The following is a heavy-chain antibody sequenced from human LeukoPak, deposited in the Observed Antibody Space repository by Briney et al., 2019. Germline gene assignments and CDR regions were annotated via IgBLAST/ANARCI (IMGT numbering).Heavy chain of an antibody. Sequence: PSETLSLTCAVYGGSFSGYYWSWIRQPPGKGLEWIGEINHSGSTNYNPSLKSRVTISVDTSKNQFSLKLSSVTAADTAVYYCAREGRNYYGSRDNWFDPWAREPWSPSPQ. CDR2: INHSGST. V-gene: IGHV4-34*01. D-gene: IGHD3-10*01. CDR3: AREGRNYYGSRDNWFDP. CDR1: GGSFSGYY. J-gene: IGHJ5*02.